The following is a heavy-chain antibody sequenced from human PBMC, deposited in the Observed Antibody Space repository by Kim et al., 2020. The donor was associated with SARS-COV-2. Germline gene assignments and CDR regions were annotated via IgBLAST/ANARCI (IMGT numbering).Heavy chain of an antibody. Sequence: KNYVDSVRGRFTISRDNAKNSLYLQMNSLKAEDTAVYYCGRVILNYDVRDLWGQGTLVTVSS. D-gene: IGHD1-7*01. CDR3: GRVILNYDVRDL. CDR2: K. V-gene: IGHV3-7*01. J-gene: IGHJ4*02.